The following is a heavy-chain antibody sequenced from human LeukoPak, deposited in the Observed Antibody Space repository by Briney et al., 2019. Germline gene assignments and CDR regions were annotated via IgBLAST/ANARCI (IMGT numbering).Heavy chain of an antibody. D-gene: IGHD6-19*01. Sequence: PGGSLRLSCAASGFTFSRYGMQWVRQAPGKGLDWVAVISSDISKYYADSVKGRFTISRNSLRAEDTAIYYCAKDRWPVLSTYTTGWSPQDYWGQGTPVTVSS. V-gene: IGHV3-30*18. CDR1: GFTFSRYG. J-gene: IGHJ4*02. CDR2: ISSDISK. CDR3: AKDRWPVLSTYTTGWSPQDY.